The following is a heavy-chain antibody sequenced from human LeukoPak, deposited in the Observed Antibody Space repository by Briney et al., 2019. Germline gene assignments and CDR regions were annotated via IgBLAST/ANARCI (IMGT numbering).Heavy chain of an antibody. CDR2: ISGSGGST. D-gene: IGHD4-11*01. Sequence: GGSLRLSCAASGFTFSIYAMSWVRQAPGKGLEWVSAISGSGGSTYYADSVKGRFTISRDNSKNTLYLQMNSLRAEDTAVYYCATGDYSNFYPEFDYWGQGTLVTVSS. V-gene: IGHV3-23*01. CDR1: GFTFSIYA. CDR3: ATGDYSNFYPEFDY. J-gene: IGHJ4*02.